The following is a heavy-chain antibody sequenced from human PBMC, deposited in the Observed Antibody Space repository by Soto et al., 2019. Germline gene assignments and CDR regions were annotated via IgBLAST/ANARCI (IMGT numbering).Heavy chain of an antibody. CDR3: VRVVGRMFILDY. J-gene: IGHJ4*02. Sequence: SETLSLTCTVSGGSISSGDYYWSWIRQPPGKGLEWIGYIYYSGSTYYNPSLKSRVTISVDTSRNQFSLKLSSLTAADTAIFYCVRVVGRMFILDYWGQGTLVTVSS. CDR1: GGSISSGDYY. CDR2: IYYSGST. D-gene: IGHD3-10*02. V-gene: IGHV4-30-4*02.